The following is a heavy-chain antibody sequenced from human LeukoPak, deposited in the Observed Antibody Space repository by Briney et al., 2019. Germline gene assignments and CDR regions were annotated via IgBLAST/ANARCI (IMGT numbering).Heavy chain of an antibody. CDR1: GDSVSNNSAA. Sequence: SQTLSLTCAISGDSVSNNSAAWNWIRQSPSRGLEWLGRTSYRSKWYNDYAVSVKSRITINPDTSKNQFSLQVNSVTPEDTAVYYCARAPTPIIAVAGSFDYWGQGTLVTVSS. J-gene: IGHJ4*02. CDR2: TSYRSKWYN. D-gene: IGHD6-19*01. CDR3: ARAPTPIIAVAGSFDY. V-gene: IGHV6-1*01.